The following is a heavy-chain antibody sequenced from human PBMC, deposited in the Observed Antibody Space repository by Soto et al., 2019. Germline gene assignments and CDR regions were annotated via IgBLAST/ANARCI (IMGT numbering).Heavy chain of an antibody. CDR1: GGTITTGGHF. CDR2: IYYSGTT. Sequence: QVQLQESGPGLVKASQTLSLTCTVSGGTITTGGHFWSWIRQYPGKGLEWIGYIYYSGTTHYNPSLKSRVTISIDTSKNQFSLNLSSVTAADTAVYYCAGVVSGSYLDYWGQGTLVTVSS. CDR3: AGVVSGSYLDY. D-gene: IGHD1-26*01. V-gene: IGHV4-31*03. J-gene: IGHJ4*02.